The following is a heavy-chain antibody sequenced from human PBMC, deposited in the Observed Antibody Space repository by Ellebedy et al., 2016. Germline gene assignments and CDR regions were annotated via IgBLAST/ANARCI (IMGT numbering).Heavy chain of an antibody. CDR2: IIPIFGTA. CDR3: AGGGYVPQYTAYYYYMDV. D-gene: IGHD3-10*02. J-gene: IGHJ6*03. Sequence: SVKVSXXASGGTFSSYAISWVRQAPGQGLEWMGGIIPIFGTANYAQKFQGRVTITADESTSTAYMELSSLRSEDTAVYYCAGGGYVPQYTAYYYYMDVWGKGTTVTVSS. V-gene: IGHV1-69*13. CDR1: GGTFSSYA.